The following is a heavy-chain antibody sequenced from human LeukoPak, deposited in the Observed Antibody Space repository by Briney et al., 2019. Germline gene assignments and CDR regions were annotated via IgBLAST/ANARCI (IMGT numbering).Heavy chain of an antibody. CDR2: IYSGGSA. CDR1: GFTVSSNY. J-gene: IGHJ4*02. D-gene: IGHD3-16*01. CDR3: ARDAPTGGFDY. Sequence: GGSLRLSCAASGFTVSSNYMSWVRQAPGKGLEWVSVIYSGGSAYYADSVKGRFTISRDNSKNTLYLQMNSLRAEDTAVYYCARDAPTGGFDYWGQGTLVTVSS. V-gene: IGHV3-53*01.